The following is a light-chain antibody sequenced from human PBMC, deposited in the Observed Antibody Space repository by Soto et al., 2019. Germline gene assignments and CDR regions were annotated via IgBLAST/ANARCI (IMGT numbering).Light chain of an antibody. J-gene: IGLJ7*01. CDR2: YDN. CDR3: QVWDSSSDHAV. CDR1: NIGIKS. Sequence: SYELTQPPSVSVAPGKTARITCGGNNIGIKSVPWYQQKPGQAPVLVIYYDNDRPSGIPERFSGSNSGNTATLTISRVEAGDEADYYCQVWDSSSDHAVFGGGTQLTVL. V-gene: IGLV3-21*04.